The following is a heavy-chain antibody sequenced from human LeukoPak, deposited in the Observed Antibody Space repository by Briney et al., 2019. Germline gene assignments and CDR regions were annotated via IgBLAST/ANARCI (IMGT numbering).Heavy chain of an antibody. J-gene: IGHJ4*02. Sequence: GGSLRLSCAASGFSFSKNDMHWVRQRTGKGLEWVSGIGTAGDTNYPGSVKGRFTISRETAKNSLYLQMSSLRAEDTAVYYCAKQLGYCSDGSCYFPYWGQGTLVTVSS. CDR1: GFSFSKND. D-gene: IGHD2-15*01. V-gene: IGHV3-13*01. CDR2: IGTAGDT. CDR3: AKQLGYCSDGSCYFPY.